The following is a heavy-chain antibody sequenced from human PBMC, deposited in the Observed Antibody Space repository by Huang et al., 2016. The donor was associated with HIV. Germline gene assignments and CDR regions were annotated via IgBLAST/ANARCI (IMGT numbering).Heavy chain of an antibody. CDR3: ARHRSSGGVEEAFDI. D-gene: IGHD2-8*02. V-gene: IGHV3-74*03. CDR1: GFTFSSYW. Sequence: EVQLVESGGGLVQPGGSLRLSCAASGFTFSSYWLHWVRQAPGKGLGCLSRINNDGSITTYADSVKGRITISRDNARNTMYLQMTTLSAGDTAVYYCARHRSSGGVEEAFDIWGPGTLVTVAS. J-gene: IGHJ3*02. CDR2: INNDGSIT.